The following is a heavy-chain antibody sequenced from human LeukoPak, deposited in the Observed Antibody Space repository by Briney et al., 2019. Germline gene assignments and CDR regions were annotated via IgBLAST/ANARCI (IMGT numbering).Heavy chain of an antibody. V-gene: IGHV1-2*02. CDR1: GYTFTGYY. J-gene: IGHJ3*02. CDR3: ARDLYSSGWTDAFDI. CDR2: INPNSGGT. D-gene: IGHD6-19*01. Sequence: ASVKVSCKASGYTFTGYYMHWVRQAPGQGLEWRGWINPNSGGTNYAQKFQGRVSMTRDTSINTAYMELSRLTSDDTAVYYCARDLYSSGWTDAFDIWGQGTMVTVSS.